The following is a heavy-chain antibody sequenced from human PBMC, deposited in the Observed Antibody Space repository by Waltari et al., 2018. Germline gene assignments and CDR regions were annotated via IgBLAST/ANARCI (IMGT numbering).Heavy chain of an antibody. CDR1: GFTFSNYA. CDR3: VRGFSTSPSSY. D-gene: IGHD2-2*01. Sequence: EVQLVESGGGLVQPGGSLRLSCAASGFTFSNYAMSWVRQVSGKGLVWVSSISDDGSRIGYADSVKGRFTISRDNAKNTLYLQMNRLRGDDTAVYYCVRGFSTSPSSYWGQGALVTVSS. V-gene: IGHV3-74*02. CDR2: ISDDGSRI. J-gene: IGHJ4*02.